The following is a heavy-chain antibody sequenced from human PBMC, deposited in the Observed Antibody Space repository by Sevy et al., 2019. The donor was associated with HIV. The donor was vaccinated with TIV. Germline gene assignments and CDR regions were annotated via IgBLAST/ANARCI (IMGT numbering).Heavy chain of an antibody. D-gene: IGHD2-15*01. V-gene: IGHV3-74*01. CDR2: INNDGSGT. J-gene: IGHJ3*02. Sequence: GGSLRLSCAASGFTFSRYWMHWVRQAPGKGLVWVSRINNDGSGTIYADSVKGRFTISRDNAKNTLYLQMHSLRAEDTAGYYCARGGIEHAHAFDIWGQGTLVTVSS. CDR3: ARGGIEHAHAFDI. CDR1: GFTFSRYW.